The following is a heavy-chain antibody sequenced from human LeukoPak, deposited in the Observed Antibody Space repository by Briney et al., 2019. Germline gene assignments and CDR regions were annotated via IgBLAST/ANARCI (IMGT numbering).Heavy chain of an antibody. CDR3: AKSLPRYYYYGMDV. CDR2: ISGSGGST. J-gene: IGHJ6*02. CDR1: GFTFSSYA. V-gene: IGHV3-23*01. Sequence: AGGSLRLPCAASGFTFSSYAMSWVRQAPGKGLEWVSAISGSGGSTYYADSVKGRFTISRDNSKNTLYLQMNSLRAEDTAVYYCAKSLPRYYYYGMDVWGQGTTVTVSS.